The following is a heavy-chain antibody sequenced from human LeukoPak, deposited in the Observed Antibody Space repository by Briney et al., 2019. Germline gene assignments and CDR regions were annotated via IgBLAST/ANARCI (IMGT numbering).Heavy chain of an antibody. CDR1: GFTFSTYT. D-gene: IGHD3-22*01. CDR3: AKGDSITMIVVVIDY. J-gene: IGHJ4*02. Sequence: PAGGSLRLSCAASGFTFSTYTMAWVRQAPGGGLEWVSGISGDGYSTYYADSVKGRFAISRDNSKSTLYLQMNSLRAEDTAVYYCAKGDSITMIVVVIDYWGQGTLVTVSS. V-gene: IGHV3-23*01. CDR2: ISGDGYST.